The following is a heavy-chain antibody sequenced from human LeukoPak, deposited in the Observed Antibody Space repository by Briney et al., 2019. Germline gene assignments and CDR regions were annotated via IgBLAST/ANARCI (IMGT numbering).Heavy chain of an antibody. Sequence: SETLSLTCTVSGYSISSGYYWGWIRQPPGKGLEWIGSIYHSGSTYYNPSLKSRVTISVDTSKNQFSLKLSSVTAADTAVYYCARAADCSGGSCGGTGYHYYYMDVWGKGTTVTVSS. CDR3: ARAADCSGGSCGGTGYHYYYMDV. CDR1: GYSISSGYY. J-gene: IGHJ6*03. CDR2: IYHSGST. D-gene: IGHD2-15*01. V-gene: IGHV4-38-2*02.